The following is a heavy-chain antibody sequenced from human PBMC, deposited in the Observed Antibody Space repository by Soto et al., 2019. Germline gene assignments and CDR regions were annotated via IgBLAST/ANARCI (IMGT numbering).Heavy chain of an antibody. CDR3: ARRNIVARVGGVWFDP. D-gene: IGHD5-12*01. Sequence: SETLSLTCTVSGGSISSGGYYWSWIRQHPGKGLEWIGYIYHSGSTYYNPSLKSRVTISVDTSKNQFSLKLSSVTAADTAVYYCARRNIVARVGGVWFDPWGQGTLVTVSS. CDR1: GGSISSGGYY. V-gene: IGHV4-31*03. CDR2: IYHSGST. J-gene: IGHJ5*02.